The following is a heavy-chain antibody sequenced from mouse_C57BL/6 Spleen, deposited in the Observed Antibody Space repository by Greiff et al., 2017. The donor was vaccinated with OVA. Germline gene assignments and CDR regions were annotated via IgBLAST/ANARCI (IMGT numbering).Heavy chain of an antibody. J-gene: IGHJ1*03. CDR2: IYPGDGDT. V-gene: IGHV1-80*01. D-gene: IGHD2-1*01. Sequence: QVQLKQSGAELVKPGASVKISCKASGYAFSSYWMNWVKQRPGKGLEWIGQIYPGDGDTNYNGKFKGKATLTADKSSSTAYMQLSSLTSEDSAVYFCARWGSTGYFDVGGTGTTVTVSS. CDR3: ARWGSTGYFDV. CDR1: GYAFSSYW.